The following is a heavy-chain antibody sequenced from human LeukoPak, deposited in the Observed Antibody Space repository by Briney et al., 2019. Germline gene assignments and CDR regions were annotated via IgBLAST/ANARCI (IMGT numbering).Heavy chain of an antibody. CDR2: INPNSGGT. CDR3: ARDLKFGGVIVPPGY. Sequence: GASVKVSCKASGYTFTGYYMHWVRQAPGQGLEWMGRINPNSGGTNYAQKFQGRVTMTTDTSISTAYMELSRLRSDDTAVYYCARDLKFGGVIVPPGYWGQGTLVTVSS. CDR1: GYTFTGYY. J-gene: IGHJ4*02. V-gene: IGHV1-2*06. D-gene: IGHD3-16*02.